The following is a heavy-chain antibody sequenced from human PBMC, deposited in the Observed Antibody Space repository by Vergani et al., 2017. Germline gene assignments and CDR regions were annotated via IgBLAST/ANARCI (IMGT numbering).Heavy chain of an antibody. CDR2: IWYDGSNK. V-gene: IGHV3-33*01. CDR1: GFTFSSYG. D-gene: IGHD1-7*01. J-gene: IGHJ4*02. Sequence: QVQLVESGGGVVQPGRSLRLSCAASGFTFSSYGMHWVRQAPGKGLEWVAVIWYDGSNKYYADSVKGRFTISRDNSKNTLYLQMNSLRAEDTAVYYCAGENYERSHWGQGTLVTVSS. CDR3: AGENYERSH.